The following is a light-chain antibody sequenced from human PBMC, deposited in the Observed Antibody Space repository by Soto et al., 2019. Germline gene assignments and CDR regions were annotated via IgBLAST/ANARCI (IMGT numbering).Light chain of an antibody. CDR2: THN. Sequence: QSVLTQPPSASGIPGQRVTISCSGSSSNIGSHVVNWYQQVPGTAPKLLIYTHNQRPSGVPDRFSDSKSGTSASLAISGLQSEDEADYYCAAWDGSLQSWVFGGGTQLTVL. V-gene: IGLV1-44*01. CDR1: SSNIGSHV. CDR3: AAWDGSLQSWV. J-gene: IGLJ3*02.